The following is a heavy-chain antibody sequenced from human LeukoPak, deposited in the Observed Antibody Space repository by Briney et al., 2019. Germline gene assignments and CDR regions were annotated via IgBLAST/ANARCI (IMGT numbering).Heavy chain of an antibody. CDR1: GYTFTGYY. CDR2: INPNSGGT. V-gene: IGHV1-2*02. D-gene: IGHD6-13*01. Sequence: GASVKVSCKASGYTFTGYYIHWVRQAPGQGLEWMGWINPNSGGTNYEQKFQGRVTMTRDTSTSTVYMELSSLRSEDTAVYYCARPPVAAAVYFDYWGQGTLVTVSS. CDR3: ARPPVAAAVYFDY. J-gene: IGHJ4*02.